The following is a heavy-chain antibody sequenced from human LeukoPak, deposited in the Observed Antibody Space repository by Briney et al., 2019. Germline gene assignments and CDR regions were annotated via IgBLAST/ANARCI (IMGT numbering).Heavy chain of an antibody. CDR1: GGTFSSYA. Sequence: SVKVSCKASGGTFSSYAISWVRQAPGQGLEWMGGIIPIFGTANYAQKFQGRVTITTDKSTSTAYMELSSLRSGDTAVYYCASQPTTTALRYNAFDIWGHGTMVTVSS. CDR2: IIPIFGTA. CDR3: ASQPTTTALRYNAFDI. V-gene: IGHV1-69*05. J-gene: IGHJ3*02. D-gene: IGHD4-17*01.